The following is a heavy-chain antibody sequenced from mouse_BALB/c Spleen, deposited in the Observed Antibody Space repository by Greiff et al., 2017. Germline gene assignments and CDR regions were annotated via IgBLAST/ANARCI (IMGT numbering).Heavy chain of an antibody. CDR2: ISSGGSYT. CDR3: ARRQLRNYFDY. J-gene: IGHJ2*01. D-gene: IGHD3-2*02. V-gene: IGHV5-9-1*01. Sequence: VMLVESGGGLVKPGGSLKLSCAASGFTFSSYAMSWVRQTPEKRLEWVATISSGGSYTYYPDSVKGRFTISRDNAKNTLYLQMSSLRSEDTAMYYCARRQLRNYFDYWGQGTTRTVSS. CDR1: GFTFSSYA.